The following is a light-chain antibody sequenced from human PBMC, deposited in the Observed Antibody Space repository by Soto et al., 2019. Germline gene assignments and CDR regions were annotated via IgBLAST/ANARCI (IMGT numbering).Light chain of an antibody. V-gene: IGLV2-14*01. CDR3: SSFTSSSTWV. Sequence: QSALTQPASMSGSPGQSITISCTGTSSDVGAYNYVSWYQQHPGKAPKLMIYEVSNRPSGVSHRFSASKSGNTASLTISGLQPEDEADYYCSSFTSSSTWVFGGGTKVTVL. J-gene: IGLJ3*02. CDR1: SSDVGAYNY. CDR2: EVS.